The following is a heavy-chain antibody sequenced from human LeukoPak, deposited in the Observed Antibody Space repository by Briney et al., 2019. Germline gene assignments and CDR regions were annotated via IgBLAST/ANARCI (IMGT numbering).Heavy chain of an antibody. CDR1: GYTFTSYY. J-gene: IGHJ4*02. D-gene: IGHD6-19*01. V-gene: IGHV1-46*01. CDR2: INPSGGST. Sequence: SVKVSCKASGYTFTSYYMHWVRQAPGQGLEWMGIINPSGGSTSYAQKFQARVTITTDTSTSTVYMELSSLRSEDTAVYYCARENSSGWESFDYWGQGTLVTVSS. CDR3: ARENSSGWESFDY.